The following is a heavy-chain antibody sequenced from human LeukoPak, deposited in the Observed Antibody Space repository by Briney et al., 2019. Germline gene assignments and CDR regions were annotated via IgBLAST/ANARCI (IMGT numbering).Heavy chain of an antibody. CDR3: TTQWLVRGGFDY. Sequence: GGSLRLSCAASGFTFSSAWMSWVRQAPGKGLEWVGRIKSKTDGGTTDYAAPVKGRFTISRDDSKNTLYLQMNSLKTEDTAVYYCTTQWLVRGGFDYWGQGTLVTVSS. V-gene: IGHV3-15*01. CDR1: GFTFSSAW. D-gene: IGHD6-19*01. J-gene: IGHJ4*02. CDR2: IKSKTDGGTT.